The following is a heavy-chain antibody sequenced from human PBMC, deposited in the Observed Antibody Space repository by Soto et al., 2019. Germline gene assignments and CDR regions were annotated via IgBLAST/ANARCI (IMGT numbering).Heavy chain of an antibody. Sequence: GGSLSLSCAASGFTFSSYSMNWVRQAPGKGLEWVSSISSSSSYIYYADSVKGRFTISRDNAKNSLYLQMNSLRAEDTAVYYCARDPERRPFYYFDYWGQGTLVTVSS. V-gene: IGHV3-21*01. CDR1: GFTFSSYS. D-gene: IGHD1-1*01. CDR2: ISSSSSYI. J-gene: IGHJ4*02. CDR3: ARDPERRPFYYFDY.